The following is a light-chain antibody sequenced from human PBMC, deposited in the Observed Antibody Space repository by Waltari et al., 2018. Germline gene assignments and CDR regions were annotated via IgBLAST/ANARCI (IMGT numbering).Light chain of an antibody. CDR3: QQYGSSPQT. V-gene: IGKV3-20*01. CDR1: LSVSSSY. J-gene: IGKJ1*01. CDR2: GAS. Sequence: EIVLKQSPGTLSLSPGERATLSCRASLSVSSSYLAWYQQKPGQAPRLLIYGASSRAPGIPDRFSGSGSGKDFTLTISILEPEDFAVYYCQQYGSSPQTFGKGTKVEIK.